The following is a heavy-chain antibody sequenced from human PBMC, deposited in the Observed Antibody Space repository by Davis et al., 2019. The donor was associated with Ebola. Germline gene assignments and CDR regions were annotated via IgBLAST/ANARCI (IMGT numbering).Heavy chain of an antibody. CDR2: ISYDGSNK. J-gene: IGHJ5*02. V-gene: IGHV3-30-3*01. D-gene: IGHD4-17*01. CDR1: GFTFSSYA. Sequence: PGGSLRLSCAASGFTFSSYAMHWVRQAPGKGLEWVAVISYDGSNKYYADSVKGRFTISRDNSKNTLYLQMNSLRAEDTAVYYCATDSVKPRWFDPWGQGTLVTVSS. CDR3: ATDSVKPRWFDP.